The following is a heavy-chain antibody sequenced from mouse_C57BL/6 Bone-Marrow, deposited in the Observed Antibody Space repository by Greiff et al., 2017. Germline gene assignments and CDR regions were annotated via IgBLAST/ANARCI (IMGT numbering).Heavy chain of an antibody. V-gene: IGHV5-4*03. CDR3: GRVYYDYEIYAIDY. CDR1: GFTFSSYA. CDR2: ISDGGSYT. J-gene: IGHJ4*01. D-gene: IGHD2-4*01. Sequence: EVKVVESGGGLVKPGGSLKLSCAASGFTFSSYAMSWVRQTPEKRLEWVATISDGGSYTYYPDNVKGRFTISRDNAKNNLYLQMSHLKSEETAMYYCGRVYYDYEIYAIDYWGQGTSVTVSS.